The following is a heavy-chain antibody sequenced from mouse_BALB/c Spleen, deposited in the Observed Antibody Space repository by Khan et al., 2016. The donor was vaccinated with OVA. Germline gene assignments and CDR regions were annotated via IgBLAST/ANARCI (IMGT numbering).Heavy chain of an antibody. J-gene: IGHJ3*01. CDR1: GYSFTGYY. CDR3: AREYDYFAY. CDR2: VIPNTGNT. Sequence: VQLKESGPDLVKPGASVKMSCKASGYSFTGYYMNWVKQSHGKSLECIGRVIPNTGNTNYNQYFRGKAILIVDTSSSTAYLELSSLTSEDSTVYYCAREYDYFAYWGQGTMVTVSA. D-gene: IGHD2-14*01. V-gene: IGHV1-26*01.